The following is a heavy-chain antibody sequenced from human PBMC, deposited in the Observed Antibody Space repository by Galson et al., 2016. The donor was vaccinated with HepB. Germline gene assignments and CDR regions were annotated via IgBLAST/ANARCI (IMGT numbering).Heavy chain of an antibody. Sequence: SLRLSCAAPGFTFSNYGMHWVRQAPGKGLEWVAFISYGGSNEYYADSVKGRFTISRENSKNTLYLQMNSLRAEDTAVYYCARGSIWCSSTSCYVDHWGQGTLVTVSS. V-gene: IGHV3-30-3*01. D-gene: IGHD2-2*01. CDR3: ARGSIWCSSTSCYVDH. CDR1: GFTFSNYG. CDR2: ISYGGSNE. J-gene: IGHJ4*02.